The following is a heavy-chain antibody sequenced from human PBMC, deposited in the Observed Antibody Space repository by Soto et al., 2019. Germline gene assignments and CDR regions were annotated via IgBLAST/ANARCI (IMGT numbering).Heavy chain of an antibody. Sequence: GGSLRLSCAASGFTFSSYGMHRVRQAPGKGLEWVAVISYDGSNKYYADSVKGRFTISRDNSKNTLYLQMNSLRAEDTAVYYCAKDQGGCSSTSYQFYYYYYGMDVWGQGTTVTVSS. D-gene: IGHD2-2*01. V-gene: IGHV3-30*18. CDR3: AKDQGGCSSTSYQFYYYYYGMDV. CDR1: GFTFSSYG. J-gene: IGHJ6*02. CDR2: ISYDGSNK.